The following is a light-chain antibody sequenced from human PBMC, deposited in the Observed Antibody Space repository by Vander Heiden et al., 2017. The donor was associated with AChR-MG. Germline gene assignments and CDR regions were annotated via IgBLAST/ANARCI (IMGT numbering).Light chain of an antibody. CDR2: QDS. Sequence: SYELTQPPPVSVSPGQTASITCSGDKLGDKYDCWYQQKPAQSPVLVIYQDSKRPSGIPVRFSGSNSGNTATLTISGTQAMDEADYYCQAWDSSTVVFGGGTKLTVL. J-gene: IGLJ2*01. CDR1: KLGDKY. V-gene: IGLV3-1*01. CDR3: QAWDSSTVV.